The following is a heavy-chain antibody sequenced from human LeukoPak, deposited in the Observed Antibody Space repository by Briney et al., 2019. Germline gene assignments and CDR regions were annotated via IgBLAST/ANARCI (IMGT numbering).Heavy chain of an antibody. CDR2: IYNSGST. Sequence: SETLSLTCTVSGGSISSYYWSWIRQPPGRGLECIGYIYNSGSTNYNPSLKSRVSISVDTSKNQFSLKLSSVTAADTAVYYCARSAIDAFDIWGQGTMVTVSS. J-gene: IGHJ3*02. CDR1: GGSISSYY. V-gene: IGHV4-59*08. CDR3: ARSAIDAFDI. D-gene: IGHD6-25*01.